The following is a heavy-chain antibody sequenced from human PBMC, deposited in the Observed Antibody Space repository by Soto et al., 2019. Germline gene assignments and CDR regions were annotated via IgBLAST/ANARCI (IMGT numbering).Heavy chain of an antibody. J-gene: IGHJ4*02. CDR2: IYISSSTI. CDR1: GFTFSSYG. CDR3: ARDQPGYSYGYGLGY. D-gene: IGHD5-18*01. Sequence: GGSLRLSCAASGFTFSSYGMHWVRQAPGKGLEWVSYIYISSSTIYYADSVKGRFTISRDNAKNSLYLQMNSLRDEDTAVYYCARDQPGYSYGYGLGYWGQGTLVTVSS. V-gene: IGHV3-48*02.